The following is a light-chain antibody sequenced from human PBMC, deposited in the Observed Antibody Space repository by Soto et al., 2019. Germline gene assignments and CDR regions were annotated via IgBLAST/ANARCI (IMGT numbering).Light chain of an antibody. Sequence: DIRRTQTPSSVSACVRDRVTITFLASQSISSYLNWYQQKPGKAPKLLIYAASSLQSGVPSRFSGSGSATDFTLTLSSLHPEDFATYYCQPSYSTPLTFGPGTRLEVK. CDR1: QSISSY. J-gene: IGKJ5*01. CDR3: QPSYSTPLT. V-gene: IGKV1-39*01. CDR2: AAS.